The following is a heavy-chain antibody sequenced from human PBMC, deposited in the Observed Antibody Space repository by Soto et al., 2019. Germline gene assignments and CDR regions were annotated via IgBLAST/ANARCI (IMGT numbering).Heavy chain of an antibody. D-gene: IGHD3-10*01. CDR3: ATRPPDETYYGVFDY. CDR2: IKRDGSEK. Sequence: EVHLVESGGGLVQPGGSLRLSCTVSGLTFSNHWMTWVRQAPGKGLEWVANIKRDGSEKSYVDSVKGRFSVSRDNTXXSLYLQMNNLRAEDTAVYYCATRPPDETYYGVFDYWGRGALVTVSS. J-gene: IGHJ4*02. V-gene: IGHV3-7*02. CDR1: GLTFSNHW.